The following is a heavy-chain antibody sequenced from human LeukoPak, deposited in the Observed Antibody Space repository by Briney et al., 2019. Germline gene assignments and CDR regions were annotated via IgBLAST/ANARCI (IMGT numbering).Heavy chain of an antibody. CDR2: IKSKTDGGTT. CDR1: GFTFSNAW. D-gene: IGHD4-17*01. Sequence: GGSLRLSCAASGFTFSNAWMSWVRQAPGKGLEWVGRIKSKTDGGTTDYAAPVKGRFTISRDDSKSTLYLQMNSLKTEDTAVYYCTTGAQGRDYGDYFDYWGQGTLVTVSS. V-gene: IGHV3-15*01. CDR3: TTGAQGRDYGDYFDY. J-gene: IGHJ4*02.